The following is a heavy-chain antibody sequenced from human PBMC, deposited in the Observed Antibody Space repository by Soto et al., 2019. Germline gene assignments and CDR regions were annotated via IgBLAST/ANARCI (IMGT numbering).Heavy chain of an antibody. CDR2: IYYSGST. Sequence: PSETLSLTCTVSGGSISSYYWSWIRQPPGKGLEWIGYIYYSGSTNYNPSLKSRVTISVDTSKNQFSLKLSSVTAADTAVYYCARARYGDPYYFDYWGQGTLVTVS. V-gene: IGHV4-59*01. J-gene: IGHJ4*02. CDR1: GGSISSYY. CDR3: ARARYGDPYYFDY. D-gene: IGHD4-17*01.